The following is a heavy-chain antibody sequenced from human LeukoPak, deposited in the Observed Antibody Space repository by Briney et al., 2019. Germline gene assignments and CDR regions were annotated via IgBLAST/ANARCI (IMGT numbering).Heavy chain of an antibody. V-gene: IGHV4-4*02. CDR2: IYHLGAT. CDR1: GGSISSSNW. D-gene: IGHD1-1*01. Sequence: SETLSLTCAVSGGSISSSNWWSWVRQPPGKGLEWIGDIYHLGATNYNPSLNSRVTISVDKSKNQFSLNLSSVTAADTAVYYCASVQARGFFYYYYYYMDVWGKGTTVTVSS. CDR3: ASVQARGFFYYYYYYMDV. J-gene: IGHJ6*03.